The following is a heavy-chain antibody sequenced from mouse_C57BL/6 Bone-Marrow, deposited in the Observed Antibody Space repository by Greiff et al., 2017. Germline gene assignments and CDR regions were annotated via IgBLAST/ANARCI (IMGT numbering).Heavy chain of an antibody. J-gene: IGHJ2*02. CDR1: GYTFTSYW. D-gene: IGHD4-1*01. V-gene: IGHV1-55*01. Sequence: QVQLQQPGAELVKPGASVKMSCKASGYTFTSYWITWVKQRPGQGLEWIGAIYPTSGRTNDNEKFKSKAILTGEPSSNTAYKQLSSLTSEDSAVFYCARSGPLGRSFDYWGQGTSLTVSS. CDR2: IYPTSGRT. CDR3: ARSGPLGRSFDY.